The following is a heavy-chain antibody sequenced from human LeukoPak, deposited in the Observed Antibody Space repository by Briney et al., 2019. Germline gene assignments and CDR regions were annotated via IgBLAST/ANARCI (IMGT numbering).Heavy chain of an antibody. Sequence: SETLSLTCTVSGYSISSGYYWGWIRQPPGKGLEWIGSIYHSGSTYYNPSLKSRVTISVDTSKNQFSLKLSSVTAADTAVYYCAFHMVYAMDFQHWGQGTLVTASS. CDR1: GYSISSGYY. CDR3: AFHMVYAMDFQH. J-gene: IGHJ1*01. CDR2: IYHSGST. V-gene: IGHV4-38-2*02. D-gene: IGHD2-8*01.